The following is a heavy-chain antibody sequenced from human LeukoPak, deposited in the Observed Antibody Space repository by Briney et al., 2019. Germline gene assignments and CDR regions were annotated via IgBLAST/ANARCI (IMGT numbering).Heavy chain of an antibody. CDR2: VYYSGST. J-gene: IGHJ6*03. V-gene: IGHV4-39*01. CDR3: ARHSCSGVSCYYYYYYMDV. D-gene: IGHD2-15*01. Sequence: PSETLSLTCSVSGGSISSGRYYWGWIRQTPGKGLEWIGTVYYSGSTSYNPSLKSRVTISVDTSKNQFSLKLSSVTAADTAVYYCARHSCSGVSCYYYYYYMDVWGKGTTVTISS. CDR1: GGSISSGRYY.